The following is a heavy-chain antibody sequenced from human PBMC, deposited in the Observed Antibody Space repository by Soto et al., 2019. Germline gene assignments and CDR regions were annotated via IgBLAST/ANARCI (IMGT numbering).Heavy chain of an antibody. CDR1: GFTFTSSA. J-gene: IGHJ3*02. Sequence: QMQLVQSGPEVKKPGTSVKVSCKASGFTFTSSAVQWVRQARGQRLEWIGWIVVGSGNTNYAQKFQERVTITRDMSTSTAYMELSSLRSEDTAVYYCAVYGRWWLSPSNDAFDIWGQGTMVTVSS. CDR3: AVYGRWWLSPSNDAFDI. V-gene: IGHV1-58*01. CDR2: IVVGSGNT. D-gene: IGHD2-15*01.